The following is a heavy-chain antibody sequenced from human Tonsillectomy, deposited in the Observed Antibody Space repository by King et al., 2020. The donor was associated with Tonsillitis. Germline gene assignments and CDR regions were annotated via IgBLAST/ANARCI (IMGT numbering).Heavy chain of an antibody. Sequence: QLQESGPGLVKPSQTLSLTCTVSGGSLSSGDYYWSWIRQHPGKGLEWIAYFYYSGISYYNPSLKRRVTISVDTSKNQFSLKLSSVTAADTAVYYCARLAAAGTNGGDPWGQGTLVTVAA. CDR3: ARLAAAGTNGGDP. V-gene: IGHV4-31*03. J-gene: IGHJ5*02. D-gene: IGHD6-13*01. CDR2: FYYSGIS. CDR1: GGSLSSGDYY.